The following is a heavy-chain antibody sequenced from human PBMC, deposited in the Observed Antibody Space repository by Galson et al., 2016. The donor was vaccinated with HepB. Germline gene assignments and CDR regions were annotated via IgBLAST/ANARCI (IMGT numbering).Heavy chain of an antibody. CDR1: GFTFSTYS. CDR2: ISSSSSYI. V-gene: IGHV3-21*01. CDR3: ARDREIQLWSRDGFDY. Sequence: SLRLSCAASGFTFSTYSMNWVRQVPGKGLEWVSSISSSSSYIYYGDSLKGRFTISRDNAKNSLYLQMNSLRAEDTAVYYCARDREIQLWSRDGFDYWGQGTLVTVSS. D-gene: IGHD5-18*01. J-gene: IGHJ4*02.